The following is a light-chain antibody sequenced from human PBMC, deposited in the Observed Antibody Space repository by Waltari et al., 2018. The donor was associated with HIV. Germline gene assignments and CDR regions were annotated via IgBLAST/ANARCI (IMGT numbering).Light chain of an antibody. J-gene: IGLJ2*01. CDR3: CSYAGAYTVI. V-gene: IGLV2-11*01. CDR2: DVS. Sequence: QSALTQPRSVSGSPGQSVTISCTGTSSDVGAYDYVSWYQQPPGKAPKLIIYDVSPRPSGVPDRFSGSKSGDTASLTISGLQGEDEAEYYCCSYAGAYTVILGGGTKLTVL. CDR1: SSDVGAYDY.